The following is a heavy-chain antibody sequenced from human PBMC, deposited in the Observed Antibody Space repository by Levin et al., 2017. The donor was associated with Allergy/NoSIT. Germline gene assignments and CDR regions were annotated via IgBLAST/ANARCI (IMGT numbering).Heavy chain of an antibody. D-gene: IGHD6-19*01. CDR3: ARGGRPQTTEYSSGWYGDDAFDI. Sequence: ASVKVSCKASGGTFSSYAISWVRQAPGQGLEWMGGIIPIFGTANYAQKFQGRVTITADKSTSTAYMELSSLRSEDTAVYYCARGGRPQTTEYSSGWYGDDAFDIWGQGTMVTVSS. J-gene: IGHJ3*02. V-gene: IGHV1-69*06. CDR2: IIPIFGTA. CDR1: GGTFSSYA.